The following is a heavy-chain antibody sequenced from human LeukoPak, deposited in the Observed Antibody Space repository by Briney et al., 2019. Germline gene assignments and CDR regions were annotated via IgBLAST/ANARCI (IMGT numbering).Heavy chain of an antibody. CDR3: AREGDGVPDV. V-gene: IGHV3-21*04. J-gene: IGHJ6*02. Sequence: GGSLRLSCAASGFTFSSCSMNWVRQAPGKGLEWVSSISSSSSYIYYADSVKGRFTISRDNAKNSLYLLMNSLRAEDTAVYYCAREGDGVPDVWGQGTTVTVSS. D-gene: IGHD4-17*01. CDR2: ISSSSSYI. CDR1: GFTFSSCS.